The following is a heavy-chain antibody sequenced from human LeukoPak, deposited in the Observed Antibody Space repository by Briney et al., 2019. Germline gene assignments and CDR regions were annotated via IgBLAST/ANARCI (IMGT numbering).Heavy chain of an antibody. CDR2: ISSSSSYI. CDR1: GFTFSSYS. J-gene: IGHJ4*02. CDR3: ARELLYSGSFGFDY. Sequence: GGSLRLSCAASGFTFSSYSMNWVRQAPGKGLEWVSSISSSSSYIYYADSVKGRFTISRDNAKNSLYLQMNSLRAEDTAVYYCARELLYSGSFGFDYWGQGTLVTVSS. V-gene: IGHV3-21*01. D-gene: IGHD1-26*01.